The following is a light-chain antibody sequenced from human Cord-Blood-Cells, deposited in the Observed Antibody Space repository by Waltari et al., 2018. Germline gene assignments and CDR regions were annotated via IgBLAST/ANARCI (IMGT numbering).Light chain of an antibody. CDR1: SLRSHN. CDR3: NSRDSSGNHLV. Sequence: SSELTQDPAVSVALGQTVRITCQGDSLRSHNASWYQQKPGQAPVLVIYGKNNRPSGIPDRFAGSSSGNTASLTITGAQAEDEADYYCNSRDSSGNHLVFGGGTKLTVL. V-gene: IGLV3-19*01. CDR2: GKN. J-gene: IGLJ2*01.